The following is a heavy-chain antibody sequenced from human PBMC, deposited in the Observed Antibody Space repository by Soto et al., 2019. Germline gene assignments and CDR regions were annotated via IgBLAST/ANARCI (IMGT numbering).Heavy chain of an antibody. Sequence: ASVKVSCKASGGTFSSYAISWVRQAPGQGLEWMGGIIPIFGTANYAQKFQGRVTITADESTSTAYMELSSLRSEDTAVYYCAGGPNSGYSAYGFDYWGQGTLVTVSS. CDR3: AGGPNSGYSAYGFDY. V-gene: IGHV1-69*13. CDR2: IIPIFGTA. CDR1: GGTFSSYA. J-gene: IGHJ4*02. D-gene: IGHD3-22*01.